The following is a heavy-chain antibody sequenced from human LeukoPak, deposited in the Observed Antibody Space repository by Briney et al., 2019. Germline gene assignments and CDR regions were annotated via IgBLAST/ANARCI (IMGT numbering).Heavy chain of an antibody. J-gene: IGHJ3*02. CDR3: ARDCSGGSCYGLRAFDI. D-gene: IGHD2-15*01. Sequence: PSETLSLTCSVSGDSINSGSYYWAWIRQPPGKELEWIGSIYYSGRTSHNPSLKSRVTISVDTSKNQFSLNLSSVTAADTAVYYCARDCSGGSCYGLRAFDIWGQGTMVTVSS. CDR1: GDSINSGSYY. V-gene: IGHV4-39*07. CDR2: IYYSGRT.